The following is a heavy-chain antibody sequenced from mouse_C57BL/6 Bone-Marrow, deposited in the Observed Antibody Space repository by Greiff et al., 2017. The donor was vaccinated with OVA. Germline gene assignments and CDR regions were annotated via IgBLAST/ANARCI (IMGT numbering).Heavy chain of an antibody. CDR3: ARGLRSFDY. Sequence: VQLKESGPELVKPGASVKMSCKASGYTFTDYNMHWVKQSHGKSLEWIGYINPNNGGTSYNQKFKGKATLTVNKSSSTAYMELRSLTSEDSAVYYCARGLRSFDYWGQGTTLTVSS. V-gene: IGHV1-22*01. CDR2: INPNNGGT. J-gene: IGHJ2*01. CDR1: GYTFTDYN. D-gene: IGHD1-1*01.